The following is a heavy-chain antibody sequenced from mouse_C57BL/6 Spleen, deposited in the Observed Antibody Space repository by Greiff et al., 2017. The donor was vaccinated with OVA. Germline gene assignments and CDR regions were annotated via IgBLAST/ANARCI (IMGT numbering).Heavy chain of an antibody. D-gene: IGHD4-1*01. CDR2: INPSTGGT. V-gene: IGHV1-42*01. CDR3: ARGNWDVREWFAY. J-gene: IGHJ3*01. CDR1: GYSFTGYY. Sequence: EVQLVESGPELVKPGASVTISCKASGYSFTGYYMNWVKQSPEKSLEWIGEINPSTGGTTYNQKFKAKATLTVDKSSSTAYMQLKSLTSEDSAVYYCARGNWDVREWFAYWGQGTLVTVSA.